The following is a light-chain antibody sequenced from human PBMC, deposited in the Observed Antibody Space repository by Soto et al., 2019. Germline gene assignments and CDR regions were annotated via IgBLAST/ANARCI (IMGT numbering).Light chain of an antibody. CDR1: PGISSY. CDR2: HAS. V-gene: IGKV1-9*01. Sequence: MQLTQSPSSLSASVGDIVTITCRASPGISSYLGWYQQKPGTATEVLTYHASNLQSGVPSRFIGSGSGTELTLTLSSPQPDDFATDYCQQYNSYSFGQGARLEI. CDR3: QQYNSYS. J-gene: IGKJ5*01.